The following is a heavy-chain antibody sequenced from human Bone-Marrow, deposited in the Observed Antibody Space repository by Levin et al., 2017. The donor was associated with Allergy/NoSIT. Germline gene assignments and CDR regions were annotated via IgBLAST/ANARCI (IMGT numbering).Heavy chain of an antibody. CDR2: IYSGGRG. J-gene: IGHJ3*02. Sequence: GGSLRLSCAASGFTVSSNHMSWVRQAPGKGLEWVSLIYSGGRGYYADSVRGRFTISRDNSKNTLYLQLNSLRAEDTAVYYCAIYGSGNDYSAVDIWGQGTMVTDSS. V-gene: IGHV3-53*01. CDR1: GFTVSSNH. D-gene: IGHD3-10*01. CDR3: AIYGSGNDYSAVDI.